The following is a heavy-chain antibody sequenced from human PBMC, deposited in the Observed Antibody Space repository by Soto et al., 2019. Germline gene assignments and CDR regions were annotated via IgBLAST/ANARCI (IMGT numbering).Heavy chain of an antibody. CDR2: ISSSSSYT. D-gene: IGHD2-15*01. CDR1: GLTFSSYS. CDR3: AKDCSGGSCYGGFDY. V-gene: IGHV3-21*01. Sequence: GGSLRLSCAASGLTFSSYSMNWVRQAQGKGLEWVSSISSSSSYTYYADSVKGRFTISRDNAKNSLYLQMNSLRAEDTAVYYCAKDCSGGSCYGGFDYWGQGTLVTVSS. J-gene: IGHJ4*02.